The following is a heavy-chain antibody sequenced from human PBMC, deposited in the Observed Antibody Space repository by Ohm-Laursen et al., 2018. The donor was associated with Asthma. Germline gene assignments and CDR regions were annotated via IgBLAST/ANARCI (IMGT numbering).Heavy chain of an antibody. CDR2: IWYDGSNK. D-gene: IGHD6-13*01. V-gene: IGHV3-33*01. J-gene: IGHJ4*02. CDR1: GFTFSSYG. CDR3: ARGEVREQQVDY. Sequence: SLRLSCTASGFTFSSYGMHWVRQAPGKGLEWVAVIWYDGSNKYYADSVKGRFTISRDNSKKTLYLQMNSLRAEDTAVYYCARGEVREQQVDYWGQGTLVTVSS.